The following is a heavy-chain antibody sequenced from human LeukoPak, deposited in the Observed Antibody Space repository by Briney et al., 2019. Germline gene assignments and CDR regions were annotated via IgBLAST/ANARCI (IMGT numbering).Heavy chain of an antibody. CDR2: IGSSGTTV. V-gene: IGHV3-48*03. CDR1: GFTFSSYA. Sequence: GGSLRLSCGASGFTFSSYAMNWVRQAPGKGLEWVAYIGSSGTTVYCANSVKGRFTIPRDNAENSLYLQMNSLRIEGTAVYYCARIMTTVTFFDYWGQGTLVTVSS. D-gene: IGHD4-17*01. CDR3: ARIMTTVTFFDY. J-gene: IGHJ4*02.